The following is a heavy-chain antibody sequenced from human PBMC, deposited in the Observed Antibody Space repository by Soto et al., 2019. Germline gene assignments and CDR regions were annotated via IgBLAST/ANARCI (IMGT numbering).Heavy chain of an antibody. V-gene: IGHV2-5*02. CDR2: VYWDDDK. CDR3: AHKAVPYFYSSGRSDWFDY. CDR1: VFSLRISGVG. J-gene: IGHJ5*01. Sequence: SGPTLVNPTQTLTLTCTFSVFSLRISGVGVGWIRQPPGKALEWLALVYWDDDKRYNPSLKSRLTISKDTSKNQVVLTMTNMDPVDTGTYYCAHKAVPYFYSSGRSDWFDYWGQGTLVTVSS. D-gene: IGHD3-10*01.